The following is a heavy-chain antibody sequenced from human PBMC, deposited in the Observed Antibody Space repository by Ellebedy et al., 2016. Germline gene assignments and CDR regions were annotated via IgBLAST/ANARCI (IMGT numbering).Heavy chain of an antibody. CDR1: GFTVSSNY. Sequence: GGSLRLSCAASGFTVSSNYMSWVRQAPGKGLEWVSVIYSGGSTYYADSVKGRFTISRDNSKNTLYLQMNSLRAEDTAVYYCASDSSGWYGKDWGQGTLVTVSS. D-gene: IGHD6-19*01. CDR3: ASDSSGWYGKD. CDR2: IYSGGST. V-gene: IGHV3-53*01. J-gene: IGHJ4*02.